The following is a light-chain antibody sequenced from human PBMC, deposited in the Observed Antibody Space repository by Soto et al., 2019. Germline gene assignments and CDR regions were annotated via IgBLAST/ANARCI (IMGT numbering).Light chain of an antibody. J-gene: IGKJ4*02. Sequence: IVLRQSPGTLSFSPGQRATLSCRASQNIRSNYIAWFQQKPGQPPRLLIYGAINRATGIPARFSGSGSGKEFTLTISSLEPEDFVVYYCKQYHSPPLTFGSVTKVEIX. CDR2: GAI. CDR1: QNIRSNY. V-gene: IGKV3-20*01. CDR3: KQYHSPPLT.